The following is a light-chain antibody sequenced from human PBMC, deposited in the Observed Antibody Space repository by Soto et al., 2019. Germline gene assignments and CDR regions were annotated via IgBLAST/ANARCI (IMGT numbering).Light chain of an antibody. V-gene: IGKV1-5*03. Sequence: DIQMTQSPSTLSASVGDRVTITCRASQSISSWLAWYQQKPGKAPKLLIYKASSLESGVPSRFSGSGSGTEFTLTISSLQPDDFATYHCQHYHTYPLTFGQATKVDIK. CDR1: QSISSW. J-gene: IGKJ1*01. CDR2: KAS. CDR3: QHYHTYPLT.